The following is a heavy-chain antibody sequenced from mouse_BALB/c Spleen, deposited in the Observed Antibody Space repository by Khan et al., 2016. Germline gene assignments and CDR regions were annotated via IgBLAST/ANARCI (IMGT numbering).Heavy chain of an antibody. Sequence: VQLLESGAELVRPGASVKLSCKALGYTFTDYEMHWVKQTPVHGLEWIGAIHPGGGGSAYNQKFKVRATLTADKSSSTAYMELSRLTSEDSAVYYCAKGLRRGYYFDSWGQGTTLTVSS. CDR3: AKGLRRGYYFDS. CDR1: GYTFTDYE. J-gene: IGHJ2*01. V-gene: IGHV1-15*01. CDR2: IHPGGGGS. D-gene: IGHD2-4*01.